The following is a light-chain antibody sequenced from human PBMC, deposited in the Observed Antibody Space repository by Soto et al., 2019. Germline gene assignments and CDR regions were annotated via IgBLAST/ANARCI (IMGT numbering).Light chain of an antibody. V-gene: IGKV3-20*01. CDR1: QSVSSSY. CDR2: GAS. J-gene: IGKJ1*01. CDR3: QQYGSSPTWM. Sequence: EIGLTQSPGTLSLSPGERATLSCRASQSVSSSYLAWYQQKPGQAPRLLIYGASSRATGIPDRFSGSGSGTDSTLTISRLEPEDFAVYYCQQYGSSPTWMFGQGTKVEIK.